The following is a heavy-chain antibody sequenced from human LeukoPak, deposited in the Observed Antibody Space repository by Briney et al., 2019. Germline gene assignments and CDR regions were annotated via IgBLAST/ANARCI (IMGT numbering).Heavy chain of an antibody. Sequence: PSETLSLTCAVYGGSFSGYYWSWIRQPPRKGLEWIGEINHSGSTNYNPSLKSRVTISVDTSKNQFSLKLSSVTAADTAVYYCARGPLPAAPWLDYWGQGTLVTVSS. CDR3: ARGPLPAAPWLDY. D-gene: IGHD2-2*01. CDR2: INHSGST. V-gene: IGHV4-34*01. J-gene: IGHJ4*02. CDR1: GGSFSGYY.